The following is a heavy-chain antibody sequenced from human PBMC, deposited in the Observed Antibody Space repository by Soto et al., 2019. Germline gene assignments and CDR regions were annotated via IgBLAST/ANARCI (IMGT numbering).Heavy chain of an antibody. CDR2: INPNSGGT. CDR1: GYTFSGYY. CDR3: ARLYCISTSCYLGMDV. V-gene: IGHV1-2*04. D-gene: IGHD2-2*01. Sequence: ASVKVSCKASGYTFSGYYMDWVRQAPGEGLEWMGWINPNSGGTNYAQKFQGWVTMTRDTSTSTAYMELRSLRSDDTAVYYCARLYCISTSCYLGMDVWGQGTTLTVSS. J-gene: IGHJ6*02.